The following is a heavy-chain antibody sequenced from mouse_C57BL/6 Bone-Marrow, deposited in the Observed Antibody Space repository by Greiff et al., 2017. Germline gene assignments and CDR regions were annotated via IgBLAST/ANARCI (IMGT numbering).Heavy chain of an antibody. V-gene: IGHV1-42*01. CDR3: ARAVDYGPFAY. CDR1: GYSFTGYY. J-gene: IGHJ3*01. D-gene: IGHD2-4*01. Sequence: VQLQQSGPALVKPGASVKISCKASGYSFTGYYMNWVQQSPEKSLEWIGEINPSTCGTTYNQKFKAKATLTVDKSSSTAYMQLKSLTSEDSAVYYCARAVDYGPFAYWGQGTLVTVSA. CDR2: INPSTCGT.